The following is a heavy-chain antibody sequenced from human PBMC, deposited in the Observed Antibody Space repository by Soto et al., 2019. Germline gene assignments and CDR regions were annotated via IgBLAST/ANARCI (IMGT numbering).Heavy chain of an antibody. V-gene: IGHV3-33*01. CDR1: GFTFSSHG. J-gene: IGHJ2*01. CDR3: VRDGESCLWYFAI. D-gene: IGHD2-21*01. CDR2: IRNDGSNT. Sequence: QVQLVESGGGVVQPGRSLRLSCAASGFTFSSHGIHWVRQAPGKGLEWVAAIRNDGSNTYYVDSVKGRFSISRDNSKNRLDLHRDRLIVGDTAVYYCVRDGESCLWYFAIWVRRTLVTVS.